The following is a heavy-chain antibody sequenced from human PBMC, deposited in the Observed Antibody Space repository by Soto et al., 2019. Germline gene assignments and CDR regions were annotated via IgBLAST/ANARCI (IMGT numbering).Heavy chain of an antibody. CDR1: GGSFSGYY. D-gene: IGHD2-21*02. CDR2: INHSGST. CDR3: ARARRQIMKGDSRLDY. J-gene: IGHJ4*02. Sequence: SETLSLTCAVYGGSFSGYYWSRIRQPPGKGLEWIGEINHSGSTNYNPSLKSRVTISVDTSKNQFSLKLSSVTAADTAVYYCARARRQIMKGDSRLDYWGQGTLVTVSS. V-gene: IGHV4-34*01.